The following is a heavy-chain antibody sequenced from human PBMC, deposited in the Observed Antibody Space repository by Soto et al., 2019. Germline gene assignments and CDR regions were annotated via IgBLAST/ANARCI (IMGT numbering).Heavy chain of an antibody. D-gene: IGHD5-18*01. J-gene: IGHJ4*02. CDR2: IYRDDDK. CDR3: ACSGVGVWGNGYGCFDH. V-gene: IGHV2-5*02. CDR1: GFSLSTSGVG. Sequence: SGPTLVNPTQTLTLTCTFSGFSLSTSGVGVGWIRQPPGKALEWLAVIYRDDDKRYSPSLKSRLTITKDTPKNQVVLTVTNMDPVDTATYYCACSGVGVWGNGYGCFDHWGQGTLVTVSS.